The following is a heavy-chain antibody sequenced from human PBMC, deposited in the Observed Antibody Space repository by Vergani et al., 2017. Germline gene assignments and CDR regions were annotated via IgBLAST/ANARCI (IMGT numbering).Heavy chain of an antibody. CDR2: VSFRGDT. D-gene: IGHD3-10*01. Sequence: QVKLQESGPGLVKPSETLSLTCTVSGASVNSYYWSWIRQPPGKGLEWMGYVSFRGDTLYYPSVKGRMTTSLNTSSNQFSLYLTSVTAADTAVYYCARSRIYYGAGSPDYRVQGTLVTVSS. CDR1: GASVNSYY. V-gene: IGHV4-59*02. CDR3: ARSRIYYGAGSPDY. J-gene: IGHJ4*02.